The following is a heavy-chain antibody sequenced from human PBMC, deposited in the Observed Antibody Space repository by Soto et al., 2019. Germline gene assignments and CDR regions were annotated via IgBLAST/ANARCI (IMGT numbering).Heavy chain of an antibody. CDR3: ARHDDFWSGQDYFDY. CDR1: GGSISSSSYY. V-gene: IGHV4-39*01. Sequence: QLQLQESGPGLVKPSETLSLTCTVSGGSISSSSYYWGWIRQPPGKGLEWIGSIYYSGSTHYNPSLKSRVTISVDTSKNQFSLKLSSVTAADTAVYYCARHDDFWSGQDYFDYWGQGTLVTVSS. CDR2: IYYSGST. D-gene: IGHD3-3*01. J-gene: IGHJ4*02.